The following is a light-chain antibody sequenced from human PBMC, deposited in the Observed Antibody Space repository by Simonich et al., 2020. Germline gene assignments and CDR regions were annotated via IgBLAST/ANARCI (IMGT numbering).Light chain of an antibody. V-gene: IGKV4-1*01. CDR1: QSVLYSSNNKNY. CDR3: QQYYSTPYT. CDR2: WAS. J-gene: IGKJ2*01. Sequence: DSVMTQSPDSLAVYLGERPTINCKSSQSVLYSSNNKNYLDWYQQKPGQHPKLLIYWASTRESGVPDRFSGSGSGTDFTLTISSLQAEDVAVYYCQQYYSTPYTFGQGTKLEIK.